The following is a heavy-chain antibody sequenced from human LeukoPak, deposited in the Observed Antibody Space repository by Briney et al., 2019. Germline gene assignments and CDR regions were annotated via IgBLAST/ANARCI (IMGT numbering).Heavy chain of an antibody. V-gene: IGHV3-30*04. CDR1: GFTFSSYT. Sequence: QSGGSLRLSCAASGFTFSSYTMHWVRQAPGKGLEWVAVISYDGSNKYYADSVKGRFTISRDNSKNTLYLQMNSLRAEDTAVYYCARGYLSSTRTDYFDYWGQGTLVTVSS. CDR3: ARGYLSSTRTDYFDY. J-gene: IGHJ4*02. D-gene: IGHD6-13*01. CDR2: ISYDGSNK.